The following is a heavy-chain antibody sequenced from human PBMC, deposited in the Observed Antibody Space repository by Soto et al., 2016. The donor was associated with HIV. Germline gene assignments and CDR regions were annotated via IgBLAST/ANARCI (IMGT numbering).Heavy chain of an antibody. J-gene: IGHJ5*01. CDR1: GFTFTSST. V-gene: IGHV1-58*02. D-gene: IGHD3-16*02. CDR3: AASERGSYRGYDWFDP. Sequence: QLVQSGPEVKKPGTSVKVSCKASGFTFTSSTMQWVRQARGQRLEWIGWIVVGNGNTNYAQKFQERVTITRDMSTTTAYMELSSLRSEDTAVYYCAASERGSYRGYDWFDPWGQGTLVTVSS. CDR2: IVVGNGNT.